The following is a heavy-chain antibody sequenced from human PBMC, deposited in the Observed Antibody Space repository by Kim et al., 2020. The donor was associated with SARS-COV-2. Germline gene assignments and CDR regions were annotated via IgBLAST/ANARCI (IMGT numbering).Heavy chain of an antibody. J-gene: IGHJ6*03. CDR1: GYTFTSYD. Sequence: ASVKVSCKASGYTFTSYDINWVRQAPGQGLEWMGWLNPNSGNTVYAQKFQGRVTMTRNTSISTAYIELSSLRSEDTTVYYSARVSQQPNLYSYYYFIQVW. D-gene: IGHD6-13*01. CDR2: LNPNSGNT. V-gene: IGHV1-8*01. CDR3: ARVSQQPNLYSYYYFIQV.